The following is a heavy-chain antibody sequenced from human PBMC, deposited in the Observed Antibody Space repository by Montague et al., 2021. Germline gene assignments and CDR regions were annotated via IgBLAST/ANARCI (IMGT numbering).Heavy chain of an antibody. Sequence: SLRLSFSASGFTFSSYAMHWVRQAPGKGLEWVAVISYDGSNKYYADSVKGRFTISRDNSKNTLYLQMNSLRAEDTAVYHCARSLTSGLLAEYFQHWGQGTLVTVSS. CDR1: GFTFSSYA. V-gene: IGHV3-30-3*01. CDR3: ARSLTSGLLAEYFQH. D-gene: IGHD6-19*01. CDR2: ISYDGSNK. J-gene: IGHJ1*01.